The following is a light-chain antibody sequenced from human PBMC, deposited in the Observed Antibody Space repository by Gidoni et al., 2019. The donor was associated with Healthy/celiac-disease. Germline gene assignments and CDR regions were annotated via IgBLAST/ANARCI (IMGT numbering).Light chain of an antibody. V-gene: IGKV4-1*01. Sequence: DIVMTQSQDSLAVSLGERAAINCKSSQSVLYSSNNKNYLAWYQQKPGQPPKLLIYWASTRESGVPDRFSGSGSGTDFTLTIRSLQAEDVAVYYCQQYYSTPFTFGPGTKVDIK. CDR3: QQYYSTPFT. CDR1: QSVLYSSNNKNY. CDR2: WAS. J-gene: IGKJ3*01.